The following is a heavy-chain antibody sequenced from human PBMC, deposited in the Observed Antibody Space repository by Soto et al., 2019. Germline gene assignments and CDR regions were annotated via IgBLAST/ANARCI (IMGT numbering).Heavy chain of an antibody. CDR2: INPNSGGT. J-gene: IGHJ4*02. CDR1: GYTFTGYY. D-gene: IGHD4-17*01. Sequence: WASVKVSCKASGYTFTGYYMHWVRQAPGQGLEWMGWINPNSGGTNYAQKFQGWVTMTRDTSISTAYMELSRLRSDDTAVYYCARGPGGYGDYQSYFDYWGQGTLVTVSS. CDR3: ARGPGGYGDYQSYFDY. V-gene: IGHV1-2*04.